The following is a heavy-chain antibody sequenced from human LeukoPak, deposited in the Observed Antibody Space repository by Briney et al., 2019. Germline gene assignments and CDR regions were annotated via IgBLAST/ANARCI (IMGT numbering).Heavy chain of an antibody. Sequence: ASVKVSCKVSGYTLTELSMHWVRQAPGKGLEWMGGFDPEDGETIYAQKFQGRVTMTEDTSTDTAYMELSSLRSEDTAVYYCATGPQSELLWFGKLWGWGQGTLVTVSS. D-gene: IGHD3-10*01. V-gene: IGHV1-24*01. J-gene: IGHJ4*02. CDR2: FDPEDGET. CDR1: GYTLTELS. CDR3: ATGPQSELLWFGKLWG.